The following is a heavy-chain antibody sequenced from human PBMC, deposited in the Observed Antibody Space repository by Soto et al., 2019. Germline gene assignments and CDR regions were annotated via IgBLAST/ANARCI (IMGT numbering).Heavy chain of an antibody. CDR2: IWYDGSNK. V-gene: IGHV3-33*01. D-gene: IGHD2-2*01. CDR3: ARDRVEDIVVVPAATTPYYYYMDV. J-gene: IGHJ6*03. CDR1: GFTFSSYG. Sequence: PGGSLRLSCAASGFTFSSYGMHWVRQAPGKGLEWVAVIWYDGSNKYYADSVKGRFTISRDNSKNTLYLQMNSLRAEDTAVYYCARDRVEDIVVVPAATTPYYYYMDVWGKGTTVTVSS.